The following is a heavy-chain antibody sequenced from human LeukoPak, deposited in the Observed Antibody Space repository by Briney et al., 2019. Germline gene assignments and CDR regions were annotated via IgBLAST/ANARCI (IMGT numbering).Heavy chain of an antibody. CDR2: IHYTGST. D-gene: IGHD3-10*01. V-gene: IGHV4-61*01. Sequence: SETLSLTCTVSGCSISSGSYYWSWIRQPPGKGLEGIGYIHYTGSTNYNPSLKSRVTISVDTSKNQFSLKLSAVTAADTAIYYCARGGYYGSGNDFRFDPWGQGTLVTVSS. CDR1: GCSISSGSYY. J-gene: IGHJ5*02. CDR3: ARGGYYGSGNDFRFDP.